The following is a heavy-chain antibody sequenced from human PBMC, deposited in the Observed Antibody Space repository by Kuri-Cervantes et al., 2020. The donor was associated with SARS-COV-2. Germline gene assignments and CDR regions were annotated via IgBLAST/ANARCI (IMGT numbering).Heavy chain of an antibody. Sequence: ASVKVSCKASGYTFTSYYMHWVRQAPGQGLEWMGIINPSGGSTSYAQKFQGRVTMTRDTSTSTVYMELSSLRSDDTAVYYCARDTRAPPIAASGEPFDYWGQGTLVTVSS. CDR2: INPSGGST. V-gene: IGHV1-46*01. D-gene: IGHD6-13*01. CDR3: ARDTRAPPIAASGEPFDY. CDR1: GYTFTSYY. J-gene: IGHJ4*02.